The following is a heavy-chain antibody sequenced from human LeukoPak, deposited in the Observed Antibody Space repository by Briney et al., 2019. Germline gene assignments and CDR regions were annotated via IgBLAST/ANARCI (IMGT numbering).Heavy chain of an antibody. CDR3: AREDYCSGGSCYSEYFQH. CDR2: IYYSGTT. J-gene: IGHJ1*01. V-gene: IGHV4-59*01. D-gene: IGHD2-15*01. CDR1: GGSNSSYY. Sequence: SETLSLTCTVSGGSNSSYYWSWIRQPPGKGLEWIGYIYYSGTTNYNPSLKSRVTISVDTSKNQFSLKLSSVTAADTAVYYCAREDYCSGGSCYSEYFQHWGQGTLVTVSS.